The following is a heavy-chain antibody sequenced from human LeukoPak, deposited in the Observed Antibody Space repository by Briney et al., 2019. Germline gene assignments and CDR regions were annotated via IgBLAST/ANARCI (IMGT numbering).Heavy chain of an antibody. D-gene: IGHD4-11*01. V-gene: IGHV3-30-3*01. Sequence: GGSLRLSCAASGFTFSSYAMHWVRQAPGKGLEWVAVISYDGSNKYYADSVKGRFTISRDNSKNTLYLQVNSLRAEDTAVYYCARDRYSNYGYDYYGMDVWGQGTTVTVSS. CDR3: ARDRYSNYGYDYYGMDV. J-gene: IGHJ6*02. CDR1: GFTFSSYA. CDR2: ISYDGSNK.